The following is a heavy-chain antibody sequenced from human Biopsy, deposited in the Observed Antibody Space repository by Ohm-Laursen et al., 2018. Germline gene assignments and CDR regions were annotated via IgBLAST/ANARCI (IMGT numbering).Heavy chain of an antibody. Sequence: TLSLTCTVSGGSFTGHYWSWIRQPPGKGLEWIGHISYTGYTSYNASLKSRVTISVDTSRNHFSLRLSSLTAADTAVYYCTRGSNDFGGLYFPRWGQGTLLTVSS. J-gene: IGHJ4*02. D-gene: IGHD4-23*01. V-gene: IGHV4-59*11. CDR2: ISYTGYT. CDR1: GGSFTGHY. CDR3: TRGSNDFGGLYFPR.